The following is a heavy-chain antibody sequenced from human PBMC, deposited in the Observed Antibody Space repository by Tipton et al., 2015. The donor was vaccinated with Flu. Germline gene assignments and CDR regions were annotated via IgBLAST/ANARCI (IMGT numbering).Heavy chain of an antibody. D-gene: IGHD4-23*01. J-gene: IGHJ4*02. Sequence: QLVQSGGGLVKPGGSLRLSCAASGFTFSSYYLNWVRQAPGKGLEWVSGVSTSNSYTYYTDAVKGRFTISRDNAKNSLYLQMDSLKAEDTAVYYYARDLDQPHLYGGYFDYWGQGTLVTVSS. CDR2: VSTSNSYT. CDR1: GFTFSSYY. V-gene: IGHV3-21*01. CDR3: ARDLDQPHLYGGYFDY.